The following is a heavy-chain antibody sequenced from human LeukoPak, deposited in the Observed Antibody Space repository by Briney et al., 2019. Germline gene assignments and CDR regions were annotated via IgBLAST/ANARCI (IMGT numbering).Heavy chain of an antibody. V-gene: IGHV3-30-3*01. CDR2: ISYDGSTK. Sequence: GRSLRLSCAASGFTFSNYAMHWVRQAPGKGLEWVAVISYDGSTKYYADSVKGRFTISRDNSKNTLYLQMNSLRAEDTAVYYCARDPNQLYYFDYWGQGTLVTVSS. D-gene: IGHD5-24*01. CDR3: ARDPNQLYYFDY. CDR1: GFTFSNYA. J-gene: IGHJ4*02.